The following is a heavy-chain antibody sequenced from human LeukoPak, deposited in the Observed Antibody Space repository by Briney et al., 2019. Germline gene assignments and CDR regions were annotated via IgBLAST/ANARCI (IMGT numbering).Heavy chain of an antibody. CDR1: GGSFSGYY. CDR3: ASQSPRLNYYYYYMDV. D-gene: IGHD5/OR15-5a*01. Sequence: PSDTLSLTYAVYGGSFSGYYWTWIRQPPGKGLEWIAEINHSGSANYNPSLKSRVTILVDTSRNQFSLDLSSVTAADTAVYYCASQSPRLNYYYYYMDVWGKGTTVTVSS. J-gene: IGHJ6*03. V-gene: IGHV4-34*01. CDR2: INHSGSA.